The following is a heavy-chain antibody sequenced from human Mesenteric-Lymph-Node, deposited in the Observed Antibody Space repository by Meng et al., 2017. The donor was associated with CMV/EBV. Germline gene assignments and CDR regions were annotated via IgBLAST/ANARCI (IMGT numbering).Heavy chain of an antibody. CDR2: ISGNSERI. CDR3: AKAGGYGSGSYYNFDY. V-gene: IGHV3-9*01. CDR1: GFTFDDYD. D-gene: IGHD3-10*01. J-gene: IGHJ4*02. Sequence: SLKISCAASGFTFDDYDMHWVRRAPGKGLEWVSGISGNSERIGYADSVKGRFTISRDNAKNSLYLQMNSLRAEDTALYYCAKAGGYGSGSYYNFDYWGQGTLVTVSS.